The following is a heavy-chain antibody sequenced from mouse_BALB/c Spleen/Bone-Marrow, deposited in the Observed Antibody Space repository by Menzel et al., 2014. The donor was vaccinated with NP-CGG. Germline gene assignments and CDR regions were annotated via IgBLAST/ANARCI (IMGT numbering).Heavy chain of an antibody. CDR3: ARDRYDWYFDV. J-gene: IGHJ1*01. Sequence: EVKLMESGGGLVQPGGSLRLSCATSGFTFXDFYMEWVRQPPGKRLEWIAARRNKANDYTTEYSASVKGRFIVSRDTSQSILYLQMNALRAEDTAIYYCARDRYDWYFDVWGAGTTVTVSS. D-gene: IGHD2-14*01. CDR1: GFTFXDFY. CDR2: RRNKANDYTT. V-gene: IGHV7-1*02.